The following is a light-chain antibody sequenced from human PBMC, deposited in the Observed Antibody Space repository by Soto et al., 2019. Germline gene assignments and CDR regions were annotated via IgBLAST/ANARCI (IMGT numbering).Light chain of an antibody. CDR3: QQYSGSPPRT. Sequence: EVVLTQSPGTLSLSPGERATLYCRTSQTIVSTYLAWYQQKAGQAPRLLMYGTSSRATGIPDRFSGSGSGTVFTLTISSVEPEDFAIYYCQQYSGSPPRTFGQGTKVEIK. J-gene: IGKJ1*01. CDR1: QTIVSTY. CDR2: GTS. V-gene: IGKV3-20*01.